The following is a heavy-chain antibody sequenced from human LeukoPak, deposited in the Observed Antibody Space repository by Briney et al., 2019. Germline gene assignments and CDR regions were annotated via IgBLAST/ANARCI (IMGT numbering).Heavy chain of an antibody. D-gene: IGHD3-22*01. J-gene: IGHJ6*02. Sequence: GGSLRLYCAASGFTFSDYYMSWIRQAPGNGLEWVSFITSSAATMYYADSVKGRFTISRDNGKNSLYLQMNSLRAEDTAVYYCARGGVTSMIVVVPPYHYGLDVWGQGTTVTVSS. CDR3: ARGGVTSMIVVVPPYHYGLDV. CDR1: GFTFSDYY. CDR2: ITSSAATM. V-gene: IGHV3-11*01.